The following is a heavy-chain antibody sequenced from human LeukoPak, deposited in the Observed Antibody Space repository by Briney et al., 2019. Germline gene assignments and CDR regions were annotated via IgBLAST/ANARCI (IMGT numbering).Heavy chain of an antibody. J-gene: IGHJ4*02. Sequence: ASVKVSCKASGYSFSSYEINWVRQATGQGLEWMGWMKPNGGNTEYAQKFQGRVTMSRNTSINTAYMELSSLRSDDTAVYYCARPGAAAGFGHWGQGTLVTVSS. D-gene: IGHD6-13*01. CDR1: GYSFSSYE. V-gene: IGHV1-8*01. CDR2: MKPNGGNT. CDR3: ARPGAAAGFGH.